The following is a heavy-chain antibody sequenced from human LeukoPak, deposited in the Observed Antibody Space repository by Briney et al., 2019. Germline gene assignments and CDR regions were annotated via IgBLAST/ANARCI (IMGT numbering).Heavy chain of an antibody. D-gene: IGHD3-22*01. CDR3: ARSHPSDTSGWSNPYFDS. CDR1: GFTFSNYA. V-gene: IGHV3-30*04. CDR2: ISYDGSNT. J-gene: IGHJ4*02. Sequence: GGSLRLSCAASGFTFSNYAIHWVRQAPGKGLEWVSFISYDGSNTYYADSVKGRFTISRDTSKNTLYLQMDSLRVEDTAVYYCARSHPSDTSGWSNPYFDSWGQGTLVTVSS.